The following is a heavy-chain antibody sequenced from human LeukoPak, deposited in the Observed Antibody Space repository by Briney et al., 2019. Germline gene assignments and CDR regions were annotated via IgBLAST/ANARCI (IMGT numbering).Heavy chain of an antibody. J-gene: IGHJ4*02. CDR3: ASQTHITIFGVVIPYYFDY. CDR1: GGSMSTYY. CDR2: IYYSGST. Sequence: PSETLSLTCTVSGGSMSTYYWSWIRQPPEKGLEWIGYIYYSGSTNYNPSLKSRVTISVDTSKNQFSLKLSSVTAADTAVYYCASQTHITIFGVVIPYYFDYWGQGTLVTVSS. V-gene: IGHV4-59*08. D-gene: IGHD3-3*01.